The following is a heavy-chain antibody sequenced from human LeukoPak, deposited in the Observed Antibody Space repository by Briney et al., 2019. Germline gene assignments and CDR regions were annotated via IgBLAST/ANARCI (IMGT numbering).Heavy chain of an antibody. J-gene: IGHJ4*02. CDR2: LGSSSSYI. CDR3: ARDLGLIAVAGTSDY. D-gene: IGHD6-19*01. V-gene: IGHV3-21*01. CDR1: GFTFSSYS. Sequence: PGGSLRLSCAASGFTFSSYSMNWVRQAPGKGWGGVSPLGSSSSYIYYADSVKGRFTISRDNAKNSLYLQMNSLRAEDTAVYYCARDLGLIAVAGTSDYWGQGTLVTVSS.